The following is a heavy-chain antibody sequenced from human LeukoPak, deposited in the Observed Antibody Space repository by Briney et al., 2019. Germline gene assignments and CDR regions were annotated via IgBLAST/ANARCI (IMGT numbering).Heavy chain of an antibody. J-gene: IGHJ4*02. CDR3: ARDPSNYYDSSDPLPFDY. CDR1: GYTFTGYY. D-gene: IGHD3-22*01. Sequence: GASVKVSCKASGYTFTGYYMHWVRQAPGQGLEWMGWINPNRGGTNYAQKFQGRVTMTRDTSISTAYMELSSLRSDDTAVFYCARDPSNYYDSSDPLPFDYWGQGTLVTVSS. CDR2: INPNRGGT. V-gene: IGHV1-2*02.